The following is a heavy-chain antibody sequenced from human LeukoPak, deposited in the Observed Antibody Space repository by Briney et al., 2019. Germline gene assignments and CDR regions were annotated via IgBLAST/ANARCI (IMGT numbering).Heavy chain of an antibody. CDR3: ARQYFGSGKYYYAMDV. CDR2: IYTSGST. CDR1: GGSISNYY. D-gene: IGHD3-10*01. Sequence: ASETLSLTCTVSGGSISNYYWSWLRQPAGEGLEWIGRIYTSGSTTYSPSLKSRVTMSVDTSKNQFSLQLSSVTAADTAVYYCARQYFGSGKYYYAMDVWGQGTTVTVS. J-gene: IGHJ6*02. V-gene: IGHV4-4*07.